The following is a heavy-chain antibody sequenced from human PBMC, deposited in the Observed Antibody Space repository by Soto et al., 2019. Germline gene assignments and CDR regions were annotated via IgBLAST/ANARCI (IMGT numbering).Heavy chain of an antibody. D-gene: IGHD3-16*01. CDR3: VRVGRLGGY. CDR1: GFTFSSYW. CDR2: IKEDGSGK. V-gene: IGHV3-7*03. J-gene: IGHJ4*02. Sequence: GSLRLSCTASGFTFSSYWMSWVRQAPGEGLGWVANIKEDGSGKYYVDSVKGRFSISRDNARNSLYLQMNSLRVEDTAVYYCVRVGRLGGYWGQGALVTVSS.